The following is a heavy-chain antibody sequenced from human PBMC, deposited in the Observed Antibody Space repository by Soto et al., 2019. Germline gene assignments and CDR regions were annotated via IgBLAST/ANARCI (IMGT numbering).Heavy chain of an antibody. D-gene: IGHD1-1*01. Sequence: GVSLRLSCAASGFNVNSEYMNCVLQTPGKGLEWVASIYSGETTYYADSVRGRFTISSDKSKNTLYFQLSSLRIEDTAVYYCTRDGRGLGRLSLLEYWGQGVLVTVSS. V-gene: IGHV3-53*01. J-gene: IGHJ4*02. CDR1: GFNVNSEY. CDR3: TRDGRGLGRLSLLEY. CDR2: IYSGETT.